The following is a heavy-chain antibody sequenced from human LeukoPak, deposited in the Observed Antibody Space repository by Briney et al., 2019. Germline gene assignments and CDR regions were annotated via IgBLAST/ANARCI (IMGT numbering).Heavy chain of an antibody. CDR3: ARVNIDSSGYHETDY. CDR2: IIPIFGTA. V-gene: IGHV1-69*01. D-gene: IGHD3-22*01. CDR1: GGTFISYA. J-gene: IGHJ4*02. Sequence: GSSVKVSCKASGGTFISYAISWVRQAPGQGLEWMGGIIPIFGTANYAQKFQGRVTITADESTSTAYMELSSLRSEDTAVYYCARVNIDSSGYHETDYWGQGTLVTVSS.